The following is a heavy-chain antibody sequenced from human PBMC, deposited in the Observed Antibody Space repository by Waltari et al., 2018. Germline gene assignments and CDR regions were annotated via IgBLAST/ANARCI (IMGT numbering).Heavy chain of an antibody. CDR2: ITSSGDNT. D-gene: IGHD1-7*01. J-gene: IGHJ4*02. CDR3: AKQLSWNFAQPIDY. CDR1: GFTFSSYA. V-gene: IGHV3-23*04. Sequence: EVQLVESGGALVQPGGSLRLSCAASGFTFSSYAMTWVRQAPGKGLEWVSVITSSGDNTYYTDSVKARFTISRDNSKHTLWLQMSSLRAEDTAIYYCAKQLSWNFAQPIDYWGQGTLVVVS.